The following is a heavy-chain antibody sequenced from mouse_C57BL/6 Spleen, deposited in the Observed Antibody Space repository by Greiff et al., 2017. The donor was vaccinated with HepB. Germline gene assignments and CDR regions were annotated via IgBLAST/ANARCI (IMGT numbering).Heavy chain of an antibody. CDR1: GYTFTSYW. D-gene: IGHD1-1*01. V-gene: IGHV1-69*01. CDR2: IDPSDSYT. Sequence: VQLQQPGAELVMPGASVKLSCKASGYTFTSYWMHWVKQRPGQGLEWIGEIDPSDSYTNYNQKFKGKSTLTVDKSSSTAYMQLSSLTSEDSAVYYCARNAITTVVAPMDYWGQGTSVTVSS. J-gene: IGHJ4*01. CDR3: ARNAITTVVAPMDY.